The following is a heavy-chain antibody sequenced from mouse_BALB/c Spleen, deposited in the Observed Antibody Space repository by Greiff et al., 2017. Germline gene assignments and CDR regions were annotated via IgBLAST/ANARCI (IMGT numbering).Heavy chain of an antibody. CDR2: ISSGGSYT. Sequence: EVKLVESGGGLVKPGGSLKLSCAASGFTFSSYAMSWVRQSPEKRLEWVAEISSGGSYTYYPDTVTGRFTISRDNAKNTLYLEMSSLRSEDTAMYYCARGGYDGHYYAMDYWGQGTSVTVSS. V-gene: IGHV5-9-4*01. D-gene: IGHD2-2*01. J-gene: IGHJ4*01. CDR3: ARGGYDGHYYAMDY. CDR1: GFTFSSYA.